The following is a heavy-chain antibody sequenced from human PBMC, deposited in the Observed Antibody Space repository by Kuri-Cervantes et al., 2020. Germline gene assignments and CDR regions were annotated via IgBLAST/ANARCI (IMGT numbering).Heavy chain of an antibody. CDR1: GFTFSSYW. J-gene: IGHJ6*02. CDR2: INSDGSST. D-gene: IGHD5/OR15-5a*01. V-gene: IGHV3-74*01. Sequence: GGSLRLSCAASGFTFSSYWMHWVRRAPGKGLVWVSRINSDGSSTSYADSVKGRFTISRDNSKNTLYLQMNSLRAEDTAVYYCAKVSDYYGMDVWGQGTTVTVSS. CDR3: AKVSDYYGMDV.